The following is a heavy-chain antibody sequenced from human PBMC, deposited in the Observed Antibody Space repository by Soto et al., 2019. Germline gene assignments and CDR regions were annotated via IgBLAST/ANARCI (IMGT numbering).Heavy chain of an antibody. CDR1: GGSISSGDYY. J-gene: IGHJ6*02. CDR3: ARVGFGELLAHGMDV. Sequence: QVQLQESGPGLVKPSQTLSLTCTVSGGSISSGDYYWSWIRQPPGKGLEWIGYIYYSGSTYYNPSLTSRVTISVDTSKNQFSLKLRSVTAADTAVYYCARVGFGELLAHGMDVWGQGTTVTVSS. V-gene: IGHV4-30-4*01. CDR2: IYYSGST. D-gene: IGHD3-10*01.